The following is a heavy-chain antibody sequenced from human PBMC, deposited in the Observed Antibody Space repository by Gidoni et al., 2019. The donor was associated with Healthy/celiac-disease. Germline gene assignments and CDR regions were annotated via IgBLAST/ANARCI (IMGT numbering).Heavy chain of an antibody. CDR2: IYYSGST. J-gene: IGHJ5*02. Sequence: QLQLQESGPGLVKPSETLSLTCTVSGGSISSSSYYWGWIRQPPGKGLEWIGSIYYSGSTYYNPSLKSRVTISVDTSKNQFSLKLSSVTAADTAVYYCARDYYYDSSGYYVWWFDPWGQGTLVTVSS. CDR3: ARDYYYDSSGYYVWWFDP. D-gene: IGHD3-22*01. V-gene: IGHV4-39*02. CDR1: GGSISSSSYY.